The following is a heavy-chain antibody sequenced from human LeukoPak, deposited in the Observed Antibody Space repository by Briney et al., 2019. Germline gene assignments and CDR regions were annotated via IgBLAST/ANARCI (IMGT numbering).Heavy chain of an antibody. Sequence: SETLSLTCAVYGGSFSGYYWSWIRQPPGKGLEWIGEINHSGSTNHNPSLKSRVTISVDTSKNQFSLKLSSVTAADTAVYYCARQSMAAARPEGFDYWGQGTLVTVSS. CDR2: INHSGST. CDR1: GGSFSGYY. J-gene: IGHJ4*02. D-gene: IGHD6-13*01. V-gene: IGHV4-34*01. CDR3: ARQSMAAARPEGFDY.